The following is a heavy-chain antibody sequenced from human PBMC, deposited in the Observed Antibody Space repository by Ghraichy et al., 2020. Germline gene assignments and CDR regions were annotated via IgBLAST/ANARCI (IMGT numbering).Heavy chain of an antibody. CDR3: AGDREFDFGNAYYFDY. CDR2: ISGSISTI. J-gene: IGHJ4*02. Sequence: GGSLRLSEIARAHVLTPDTFRKVVCRLRQGKKWVSYISGSISTIYYADSVKGRFTISRDNAKNSLYLQMNSLRDEDTAVYYCAGDREFDFGNAYYFDYWGQG. V-gene: IGHV3-48*02. D-gene: IGHD3-3*01. CDR1: AHVLTPDT.